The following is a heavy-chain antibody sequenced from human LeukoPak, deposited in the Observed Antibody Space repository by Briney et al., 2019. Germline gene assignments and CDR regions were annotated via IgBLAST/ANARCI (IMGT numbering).Heavy chain of an antibody. CDR2: INHSGST. Sequence: SETLSLTCAVYGGSFSGYYWSWIRQPPGKGLEWIGEINHSGSTNYNPSLKSRVTISVDTSKNQFSLKLSSVTAADTAVYHCARGDSSSTPTIEWFDPWGQGTLVTVSS. D-gene: IGHD6-6*01. CDR3: ARGDSSSTPTIEWFDP. V-gene: IGHV4-34*01. J-gene: IGHJ5*02. CDR1: GGSFSGYY.